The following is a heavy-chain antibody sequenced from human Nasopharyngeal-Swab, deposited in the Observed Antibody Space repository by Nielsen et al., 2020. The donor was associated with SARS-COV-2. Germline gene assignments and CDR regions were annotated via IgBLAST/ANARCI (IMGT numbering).Heavy chain of an antibody. V-gene: IGHV3-48*02. CDR3: ARDLELLTNYYALDY. J-gene: IGHJ4*02. Sequence: GESLKISCEASGFIFNPYGMNWVLHAPGKGLDWISYISDANTIFYADSVKGRFTISRDNAKNSLDLQMNSLRDEDTAVYYCARDLELLTNYYALDYWGQGTLVTVAP. CDR2: ISDANTI. CDR1: GFIFNPYG. D-gene: IGHD3-9*01.